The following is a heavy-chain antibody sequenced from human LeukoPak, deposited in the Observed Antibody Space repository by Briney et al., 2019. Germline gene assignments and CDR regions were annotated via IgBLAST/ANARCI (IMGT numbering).Heavy chain of an antibody. J-gene: IGHJ4*02. CDR3: ARGADSSGYYSIFCFDY. Sequence: PSETLSLTCTVSGGSISSYYWNWIRQPPGKGLEWIGYIYYSGSTNYNPSLKSRVTISVDTSKNQFSLKLSSVPAADTAVYYCARGADSSGYYSIFCFDYWGQGTLVTVSS. D-gene: IGHD3-22*01. CDR1: GGSISSYY. CDR2: IYYSGST. V-gene: IGHV4-59*01.